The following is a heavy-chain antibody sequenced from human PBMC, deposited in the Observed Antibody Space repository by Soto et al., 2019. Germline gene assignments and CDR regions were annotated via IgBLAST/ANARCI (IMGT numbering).Heavy chain of an antibody. CDR1: GYSFTSYW. CDR3: ARHGGYSGYEYYFDY. CDR2: IYPGDSDT. V-gene: IGHV5-51*01. D-gene: IGHD5-12*01. J-gene: IGHJ4*02. Sequence: ESLKISCKGSGYSFTSYWIGWVRQMPGKGLEWMGIIYPGDSDTSYSPSFQGQVTISADKSISTAYLQWSSLKASDTAMYYCARHGGYSGYEYYFDYWGQGTLVTVSS.